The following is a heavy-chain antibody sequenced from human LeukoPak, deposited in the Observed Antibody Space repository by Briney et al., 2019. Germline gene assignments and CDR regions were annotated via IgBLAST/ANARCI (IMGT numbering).Heavy chain of an antibody. CDR1: GSTFSTHA. CDR3: AGAIGYFDY. J-gene: IGHJ4*02. V-gene: IGHV3-30*03. D-gene: IGHD2-21*01. CDR2: VSPDGTDK. Sequence: PGGSLRLSCAGSGSTFSTHAMHWVRQTPGMGLEWVGVVSPDGTDKYYADSVKGRFTISGDNSRNTIYLQMNSLRSEDTAVYYCAGAIGYFDYWGQGALVTVSS.